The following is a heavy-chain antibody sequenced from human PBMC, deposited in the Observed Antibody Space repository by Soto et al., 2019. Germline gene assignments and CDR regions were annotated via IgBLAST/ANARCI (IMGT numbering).Heavy chain of an antibody. Sequence: QVQLVQSGAEVKKPGASVKVSCKASGHTFTSYGISWVRQAPGQGLEWMGWISAYNGNTNYAQKLQGRVTMTTDTSTSTAYMGLRSLRSDDTAVYYCASSLLVGYGLEGESDWGQGTLVTVSS. CDR1: GHTFTSYG. CDR2: ISAYNGNT. J-gene: IGHJ4*02. V-gene: IGHV1-18*01. D-gene: IGHD5-18*01. CDR3: ASSLLVGYGLEGESD.